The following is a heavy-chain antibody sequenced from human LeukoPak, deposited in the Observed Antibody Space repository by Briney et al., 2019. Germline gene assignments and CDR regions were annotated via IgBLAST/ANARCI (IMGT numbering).Heavy chain of an antibody. D-gene: IGHD2-2*01. CDR1: GGSISTSSYY. CDR2: IYYSGST. J-gene: IGHJ4*02. Sequence: SETLSLTCTVSGGSISTSSYYWGWIRQPPGKGLECIGNIYYSGSTYYNPSLKSRVTISVDTSKNQFSLKLSSVTAADTAVYYCARARVPEYYFDYWGQGTLVTVSS. V-gene: IGHV4-39*07. CDR3: ARARVPEYYFDY.